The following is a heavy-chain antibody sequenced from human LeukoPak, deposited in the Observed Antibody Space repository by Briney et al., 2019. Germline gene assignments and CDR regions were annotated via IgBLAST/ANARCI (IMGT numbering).Heavy chain of an antibody. D-gene: IGHD6-13*01. V-gene: IGHV4-39*01. CDR3: ARHLGSRGPKLYWFDP. CDR1: GGSISSSSYY. Sequence: PSETLSLTCTVSGGSISSSSYYWGWIRQPPGKGLEWIGSIYYSGSTYYNPSLKSRVTISVDTSKNQFSLKLSSVTAADTAVYYCARHLGSRGPKLYWFDPWGQGTLVTVSS. J-gene: IGHJ5*02. CDR2: IYYSGST.